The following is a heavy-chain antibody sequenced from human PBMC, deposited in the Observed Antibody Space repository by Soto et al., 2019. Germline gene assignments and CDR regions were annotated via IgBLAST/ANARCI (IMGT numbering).Heavy chain of an antibody. J-gene: IGHJ4*02. CDR1: GYTLTELS. Sequence: QVQVVQSGAEVKKPGASVKVSCKVSGYTLTELSIYWVRQPPGKGLEWMGGFDAENGETIYAQNFQGRVTMTEDTSTDTAYMELSGLRSEDTAVYYCTTFVVGWGQGTLVTVSS. V-gene: IGHV1-24*01. D-gene: IGHD2-15*01. CDR2: FDAENGET. CDR3: TTFVVG.